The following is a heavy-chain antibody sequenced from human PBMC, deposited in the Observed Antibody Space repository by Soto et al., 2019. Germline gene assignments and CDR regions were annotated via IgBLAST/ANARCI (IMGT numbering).Heavy chain of an antibody. J-gene: IGHJ4*02. D-gene: IGHD2-2*01. CDR1: GFTFSNSS. CDR3: ARDNSIRGGFDY. V-gene: IGHV3-21*02. CDR2: ISSRSTYI. Sequence: EVQLVESGGGLVKPGGSLRLSCAASGFTFSNSSMNWVRQAPGKGLEWVSAISSRSTYIYYADSVKGRFTISRDNAKNSLDLQMNSLRADETAVYYCARDNSIRGGFDYWGQGTLGTVSS.